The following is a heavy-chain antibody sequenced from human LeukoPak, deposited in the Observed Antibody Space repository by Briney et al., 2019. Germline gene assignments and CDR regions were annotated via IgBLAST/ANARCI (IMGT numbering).Heavy chain of an antibody. CDR1: GFTVSSYS. CDR2: ISSSSSYI. D-gene: IGHD3-22*01. CDR3: ARDYDSSGLDAFDI. Sequence: GGSLRLSCAASGFTVSSYSMNWVRQAPGKGLEWVSSISSSSSYIYYADSVKGRFTISRDNAKNSLYLQMNSLRAEDTAVYYCARDYDSSGLDAFDIWGQGTMVTVSS. J-gene: IGHJ3*02. V-gene: IGHV3-21*01.